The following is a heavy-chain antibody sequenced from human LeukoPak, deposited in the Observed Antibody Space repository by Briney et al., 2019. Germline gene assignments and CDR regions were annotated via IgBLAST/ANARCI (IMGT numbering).Heavy chain of an antibody. CDR1: GYTFTGYY. D-gene: IGHD3-10*01. CDR3: ARGGLLGLWFGESSGIDP. J-gene: IGHJ5*02. CDR2: INPNSGGT. V-gene: IGHV1-2*02. Sequence: ASVKVSCKASGYTFTGYYMHWVRQAPGQGLEWMGWINPNSGGTNYAQKFQGRVTMTRDTSISTAYMELSRLRSDDTAVYYCARGGLLGLWFGESSGIDPWGQGTLVTVSS.